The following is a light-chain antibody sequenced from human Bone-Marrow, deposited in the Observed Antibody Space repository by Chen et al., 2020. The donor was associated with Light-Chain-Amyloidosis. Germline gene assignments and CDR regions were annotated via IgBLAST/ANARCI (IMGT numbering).Light chain of an antibody. CDR1: SGSIATNY. Sequence: NFMLTQPHSVSESPGKTVIISCTRSSGSIATNYVQWYQQRPGSSSTTVIYEDDQRPSGVPDRCCGSIERSSNSASLTIAGLKTEDEADYYCQSYQGSSQGVFGGGTKLTVL. CDR3: QSYQGSSQGV. CDR2: EDD. J-gene: IGLJ3*02. V-gene: IGLV6-57*01.